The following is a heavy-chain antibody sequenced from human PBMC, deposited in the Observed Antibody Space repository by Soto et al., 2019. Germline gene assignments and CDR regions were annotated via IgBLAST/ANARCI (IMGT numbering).Heavy chain of an antibody. Sequence: EEQLVETGGKLVQPGGSLRLSCVVSGFTVSSNYMSWVRQAPGGGLEWVSSIYGGGDTFYADSVKGRFTISKDSSQNTLYLQMSSLKADDSAVYYGARDRWGWEKGGYPHSNGMIVWGQGTTVTVSS. J-gene: IGHJ6*02. V-gene: IGHV3-53*02. CDR2: IYGGGDT. CDR3: ARDRWGWEKGGYPHSNGMIV. CDR1: GFTVSSNY. D-gene: IGHD5-12*01.